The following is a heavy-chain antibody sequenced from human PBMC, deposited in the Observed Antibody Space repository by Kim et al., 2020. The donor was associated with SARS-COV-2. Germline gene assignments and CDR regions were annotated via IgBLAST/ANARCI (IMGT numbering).Heavy chain of an antibody. CDR3: TRVVRPRVTKVLFDY. CDR1: GFTFGDYA. D-gene: IGHD3-10*01. J-gene: IGHJ4*02. CDR2: IRNEANGGTS. V-gene: IGHV3-49*03. Sequence: GGSLRLSCTASGFTFGDYAMHWFRQAPGKGLEWVAVIRNEANGGTSEYAASVKGRLTISRADSKSIAYLQMNSLKTEDTAVYYCTRVVRPRVTKVLFDYWGQGTLVTVSS.